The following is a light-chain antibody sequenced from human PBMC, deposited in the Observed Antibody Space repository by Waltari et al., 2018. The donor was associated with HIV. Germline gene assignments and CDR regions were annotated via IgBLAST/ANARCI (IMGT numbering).Light chain of an antibody. CDR3: LKYNFYPRP. J-gene: IGKJ1*01. Sequence: DIQMTQSPSSLSASIGDRVTITCRASQGIRNALGWYQQKPGKAPKRLIYAASSLQSGGSSMFSGSGSGTECTLTISSLQPGDIATYYSLKYNFYPRPFGQGTKVEIK. V-gene: IGKV1-17*01. CDR2: AAS. CDR1: QGIRNA.